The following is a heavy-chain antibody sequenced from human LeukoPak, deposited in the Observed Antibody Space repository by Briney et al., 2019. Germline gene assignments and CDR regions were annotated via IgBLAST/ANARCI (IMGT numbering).Heavy chain of an antibody. J-gene: IGHJ4*02. D-gene: IGHD3-22*01. CDR3: ARSPYYYDSSGYYKGYYFDY. CDR2: IIPIFGTA. CDR1: GGTFSSYA. Sequence: GASVKVSCKASGGTFSSYAISWVRQAPGQGLEWMGGIIPIFGTANYAQKFQGRVTITADESTSTAYMELSSLRSEDTAVYYCARSPYYYDSSGYYKGYYFDYWGQGTLVTVSS. V-gene: IGHV1-69*13.